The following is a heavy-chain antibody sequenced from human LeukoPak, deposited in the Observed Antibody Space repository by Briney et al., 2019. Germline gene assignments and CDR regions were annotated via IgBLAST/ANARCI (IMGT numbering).Heavy chain of an antibody. CDR3: ARGPEQQLVAAFDI. CDR2: INHSGST. J-gene: IGHJ3*02. V-gene: IGHV4-34*01. CDR1: GGSFSGYY. Sequence: PSETLSLTCAVYGGSFSGYYWSWIRQPPGKGLEWIGEINHSGSTNYNPSLKSRVTISVDTSKIQFSLKLSSVTAADTAVYYCARGPEQQLVAAFDIWGQGTMVTVSS. D-gene: IGHD6-13*01.